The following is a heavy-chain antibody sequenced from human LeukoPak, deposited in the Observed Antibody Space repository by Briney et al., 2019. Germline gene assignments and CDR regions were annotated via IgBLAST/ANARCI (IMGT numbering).Heavy chain of an antibody. J-gene: IGHJ4*02. CDR2: IKEDGSGK. CDR1: GFTFSNYW. V-gene: IGHV3-7*01. Sequence: PGGSLRLSCAASGFTFSNYWMSWVRQAPGQGLEWVANIKEDGSGKHYVDSVKGRFTISRDNAKNSLYLQMNSLRAEDTAVYYCARDAGGSGWYYWGQGTPVTVSS. D-gene: IGHD6-19*01. CDR3: ARDAGGSGWYY.